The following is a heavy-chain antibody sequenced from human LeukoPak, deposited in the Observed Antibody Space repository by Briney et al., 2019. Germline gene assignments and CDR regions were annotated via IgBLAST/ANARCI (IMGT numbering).Heavy chain of an antibody. D-gene: IGHD1-26*01. J-gene: IGHJ4*02. CDR2: IVVGSGNT. V-gene: IGHV1-58*02. Sequence: SVKVSCKASGFTFTSSAMQWVRQARGQRLEWIGWIVVGSGNTNYAQKFQGRVTMTRDTSTSTVYMELSSLRSEDTAVYYCARDLTRGSYQYFDYWGQGTLVTVSS. CDR3: ARDLTRGSYQYFDY. CDR1: GFTFTSSA.